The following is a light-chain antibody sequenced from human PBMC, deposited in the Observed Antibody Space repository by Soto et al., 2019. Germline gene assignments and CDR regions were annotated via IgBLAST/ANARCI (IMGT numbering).Light chain of an antibody. V-gene: IGKV4-1*01. CDR3: PQYYSPPPWT. CDR2: WAS. CDR1: QSVLYSSNNKNC. Sequence: DIVMTQSPDSLAVSLGERATINCKSSQSVLYSSNNKNCLAWYQQKPGQPPKLLIYWASTRESGVPDRFSGSGSGTDFTLTICSLQAEDVAVYYCPQYYSPPPWTFGQGTKVEI. J-gene: IGKJ1*01.